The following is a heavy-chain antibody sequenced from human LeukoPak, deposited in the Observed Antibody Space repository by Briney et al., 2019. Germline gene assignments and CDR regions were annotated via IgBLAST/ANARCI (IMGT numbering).Heavy chain of an antibody. V-gene: IGHV4-34*01. CDR1: GGSFRGYY. J-gene: IGHJ3*02. D-gene: IGHD3-22*01. CDR3: ARVGRTYYYDSSGYYSDAFDI. Sequence: PSETLSLTCAVHGGSFRGYYWSWIRQPPGKGLEWIGEIHHSGRTYYNQLLKSRVTISVDTSKNQFYLRLSSVTAADTAVYYCARVGRTYYYDSSGYYSDAFDIWGQGTMVTVSS. CDR2: IHHSGRT.